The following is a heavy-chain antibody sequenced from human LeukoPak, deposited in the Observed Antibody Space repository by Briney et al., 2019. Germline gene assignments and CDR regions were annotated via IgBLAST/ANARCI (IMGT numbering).Heavy chain of an antibody. J-gene: IGHJ4*02. D-gene: IGHD3-10*01. CDR1: GFTFSSSD. V-gene: IGHV3-13*01. CDR3: ARDGYGSGSSDY. CDR2: ITSGGDT. Sequence: GGSLRLSCAAPGFTFSSSDIHCVRQPPGKGLEWVSTITSGGDTYSPDSVKGRISVFRENGKNSVFLQMNSLRAGDTAMYYCARDGYGSGSSDYWGQGTLVTVSS.